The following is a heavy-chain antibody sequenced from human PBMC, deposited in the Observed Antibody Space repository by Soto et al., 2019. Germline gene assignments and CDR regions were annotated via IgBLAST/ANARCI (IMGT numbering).Heavy chain of an antibody. D-gene: IGHD5-12*01. Sequence: QVQLVQSGAEVKKTGASAIVSCKASGYRFTSYGITWVRQAPGQGLEWMGWINVYNGNTDYEEKVQGRVTMTTDTSTNTAYMELRNLTSDDTAVYYCARFDGYTLFHWGQGTLVTVSS. CDR2: INVYNGNT. CDR1: GYRFTSYG. CDR3: ARFDGYTLFH. V-gene: IGHV1-18*01. J-gene: IGHJ4*02.